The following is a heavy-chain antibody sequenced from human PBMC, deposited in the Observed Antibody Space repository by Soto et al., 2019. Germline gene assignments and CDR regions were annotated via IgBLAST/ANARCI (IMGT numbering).Heavy chain of an antibody. V-gene: IGHV3-11*05. CDR2: ISSSSSYT. CDR1: GFSFSDYY. Sequence: GGSLRLSCAASGFSFSDYYMSWIRQAPGKGLEWVSYISSSSSYTNYADSMKGRFTISRDNAKNSLYLQMNSLRAEDTAVYYCSRDTCSGGSCYSGYFDYWGQGTLVTVSS. D-gene: IGHD2-15*01. J-gene: IGHJ4*02. CDR3: SRDTCSGGSCYSGYFDY.